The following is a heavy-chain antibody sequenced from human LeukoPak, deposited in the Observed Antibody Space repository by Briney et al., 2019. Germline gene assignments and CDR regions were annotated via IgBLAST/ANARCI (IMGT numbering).Heavy chain of an antibody. CDR2: IYHSGST. Sequence: SETLSLTCAVSGVSISSSIWWSWVRQPPGKGLEWVGEIYHSGSTNYNPSLKSRVTISIDTSKNQFSLKLSYVTAADTAVYYCARDRAGRFDYWGQGTLVTVSS. D-gene: IGHD6-13*01. CDR3: ARDRAGRFDY. V-gene: IGHV4-4*02. J-gene: IGHJ4*02. CDR1: GVSISSSIW.